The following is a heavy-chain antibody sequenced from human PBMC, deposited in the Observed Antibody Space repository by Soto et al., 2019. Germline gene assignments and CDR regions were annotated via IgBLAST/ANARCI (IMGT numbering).Heavy chain of an antibody. D-gene: IGHD6-13*01. CDR3: ASRTPPGYSSSGYYMDV. Sequence: QVQLVESGGGVVQPGRSLRLSCAASGFTFSSYGMHWVRQAPGKGLEWVAVIWYDGSNKYYADSVKGRFTISRDNSKNTLDLQMNSLGAKATAVYYWASRTPPGYSSSGYYMDVWGKGTTVTVSS. J-gene: IGHJ6*03. V-gene: IGHV3-33*01. CDR2: IWYDGSNK. CDR1: GFTFSSYG.